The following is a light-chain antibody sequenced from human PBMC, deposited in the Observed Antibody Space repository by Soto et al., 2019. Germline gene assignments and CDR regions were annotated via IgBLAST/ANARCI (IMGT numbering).Light chain of an antibody. V-gene: IGKV3-11*01. Sequence: TQSPSTLSASPGDRFTLSCISSQSVTYNLAWYQQRPGQAPRLLIYGASTRATGIPARFSGSGSGTDFTLTISSLEPEDFAVYYCQERGNWPRLTFGGGTKVDIK. CDR3: QERGNWPRLT. CDR1: QSVTYN. CDR2: GAS. J-gene: IGKJ4*01.